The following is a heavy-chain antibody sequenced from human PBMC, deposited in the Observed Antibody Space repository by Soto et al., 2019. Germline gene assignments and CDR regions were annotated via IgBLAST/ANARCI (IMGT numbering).Heavy chain of an antibody. CDR2: IYYSGST. CDR3: ASLGSYSSPYFDY. D-gene: IGHD1-26*01. Sequence: QVRLQESGPGLVKPSETLSLTCTVSGGSINSYYWSWIRQPPGKGLEWIGYIYYSGSTDYNPSLKSRVTISVDTSKNQFSLKLSSVTAADTAVYYCASLGSYSSPYFDYWGQGTLVTVSS. J-gene: IGHJ4*02. CDR1: GGSINSYY. V-gene: IGHV4-59*01.